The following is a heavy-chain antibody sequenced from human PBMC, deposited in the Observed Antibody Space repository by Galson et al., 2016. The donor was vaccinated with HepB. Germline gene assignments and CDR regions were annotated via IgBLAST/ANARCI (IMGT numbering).Heavy chain of an antibody. Sequence: SVKVSCKASGYTFTTYGISWVRQAPGQGLEWMGWISTDDGNTNSAQKLQGRVTMTTDTSTSTAYMELRSLRSDDTAVYYCARGGSATGTRYPFDYWGQGTLVTVSS. CDR2: ISTDDGNT. CDR3: ARGGSATGTRYPFDY. V-gene: IGHV1-18*04. CDR1: GYTFTTYG. J-gene: IGHJ4*02. D-gene: IGHD1-1*01.